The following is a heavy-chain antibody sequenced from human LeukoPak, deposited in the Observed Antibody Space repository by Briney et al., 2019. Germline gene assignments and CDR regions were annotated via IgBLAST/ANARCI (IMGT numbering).Heavy chain of an antibody. Sequence: PGGSLRLSCAASGFTFSSYSMNWVRQAPGKGLEWVSSISSSSSYIYYADSVKGRFTISRDNAKNSLYLQMNSLRAEDTAVYYCAREGPYYDFWGGYAFDIWGQGTMVTVSS. V-gene: IGHV3-21*01. D-gene: IGHD3-3*01. J-gene: IGHJ3*02. CDR3: AREGPYYDFWGGYAFDI. CDR1: GFTFSSYS. CDR2: ISSSSSYI.